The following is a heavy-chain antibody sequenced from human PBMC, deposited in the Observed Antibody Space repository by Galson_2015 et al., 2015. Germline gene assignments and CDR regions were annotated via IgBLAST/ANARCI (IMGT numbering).Heavy chain of an antibody. CDR2: ISYDGSNK. J-gene: IGHJ4*02. V-gene: IGHV3-30-3*01. CDR1: GFTFSSYA. CDR3: ARECSSTSRYDY. Sequence: SLRLSCAASGFTFSSYAMHWVRQAPGKGLEWVAVISYDGSNKYYADSVKGRFTISRDNSKNTLYLQMNSLRAEDTAVYYCARECSSTSRYDYWGQGTLVTVSS. D-gene: IGHD2-2*01.